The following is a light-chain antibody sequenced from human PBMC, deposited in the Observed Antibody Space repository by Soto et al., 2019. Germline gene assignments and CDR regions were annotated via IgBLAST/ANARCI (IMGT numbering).Light chain of an antibody. CDR3: QHYNISSWT. Sequence: DIQMTQSPSALSDSVGDRVTITCRASQSITSWLAWYQQKPGKDPKLLMYDGYSLESGVPSRFSGRGSGTDFTFTISSLQPDDFATYYCQHYNISSWTFGQGTKVEIK. V-gene: IGKV1-5*01. CDR2: DGY. J-gene: IGKJ1*01. CDR1: QSITSW.